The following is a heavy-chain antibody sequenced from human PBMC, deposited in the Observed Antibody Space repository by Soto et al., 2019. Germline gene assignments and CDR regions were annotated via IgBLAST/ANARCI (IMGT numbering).Heavy chain of an antibody. D-gene: IGHD2-2*02. CDR2: LIPIFGTA. CDR3: ARDLGCSSTSCYNRYYGMDV. Sequence: SVKVSCKASGVTFSSYAISWVRQAPVQGLEWMVGLIPIFGTANYAQKFQGRVTITAEKSTSTAYMELSSLRSEDTAVYYCARDLGCSSTSCYNRYYGMDVWGQGTTVTVSS. CDR1: GVTFSSYA. V-gene: IGHV1-69*06. J-gene: IGHJ6*02.